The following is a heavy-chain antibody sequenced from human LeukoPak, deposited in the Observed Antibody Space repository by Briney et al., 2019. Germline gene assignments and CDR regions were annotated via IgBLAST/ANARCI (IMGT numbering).Heavy chain of an antibody. Sequence: GGSLRLSCAASGFTFSSYSMNWVRQAPGKGLEWVSSISSSSSYIYYADSVKGRFTISRDNAKNSLYLQMNSLRAEDTAVYYCARVPWLGGYCSSTSCYENYFDYSGQGTLVTVSS. CDR3: ARVPWLGGYCSSTSCYENYFDY. V-gene: IGHV3-21*01. J-gene: IGHJ4*02. D-gene: IGHD2-2*01. CDR2: ISSSSSYI. CDR1: GFTFSSYS.